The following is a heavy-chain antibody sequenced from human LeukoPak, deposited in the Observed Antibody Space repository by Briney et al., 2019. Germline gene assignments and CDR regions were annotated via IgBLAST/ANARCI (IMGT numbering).Heavy chain of an antibody. CDR3: ATTDTTCY. CDR2: ISSSGSTI. J-gene: IGHJ4*02. CDR1: GFTFSDYY. V-gene: IGHV3-11*04. Sequence: GGSLRLSCAASGFTFSDYYMSWIRQAPGKGLEWVSYISSSGSTIYYADSVKGRFTISRDNSKNTLYLEINSLSADDTAVYYCATTDTTCYWGQGTLVTVSS. D-gene: IGHD1-14*01.